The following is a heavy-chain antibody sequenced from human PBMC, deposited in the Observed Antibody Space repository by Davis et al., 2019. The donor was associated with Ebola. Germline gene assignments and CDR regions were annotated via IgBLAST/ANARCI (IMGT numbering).Heavy chain of an antibody. CDR1: GDSVSSNSAA. Sequence: SETLSLTCAISGDSVSSNSAAWNWIRQSPSRGLEWLGRTYYRSKWYNDYAVSVKSRITINPDTSKNQFSLQLNSVTPEDTAVYYCARAPAWSGINYYCFDCWGQGTLVTVSS. J-gene: IGHJ4*02. V-gene: IGHV6-1*01. CDR3: ARAPAWSGINYYCFDC. D-gene: IGHD5-24*01. CDR2: TYYRSKWYN.